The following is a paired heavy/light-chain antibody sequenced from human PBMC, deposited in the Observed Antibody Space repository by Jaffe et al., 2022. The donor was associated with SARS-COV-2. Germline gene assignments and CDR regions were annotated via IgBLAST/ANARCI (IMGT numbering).Light chain of an antibody. CDR2: WAS. CDR3: QQYYSTSMYT. CDR1: QSLSYNPDSKNY. V-gene: IGKV4-1*01. J-gene: IGKJ2*01. Sequence: DIVMTQSPDSLAVSLGERATIDCKSSQSLSYNPDSKNYLAWYQVKPGQSPKLLIYWASTRESGVPDRFSGSGSGTDFTLTISSLQAEDVALYYCQQYYSTSMYTFGQGTKLEIK.
Heavy chain of an antibody. J-gene: IGHJ2*01. D-gene: IGHD1-26*01. CDR1: GGSITNTNSY. CDR2: VFYSGAT. Sequence: QLQLQESGPGLVKPSETLSLTCSVSGGSITNTNSYWAWIRQPPGKGLEWIGDVFYSGATGYNPSLKSRLTISVDTSKNQFSLKLNSVTAADTAVYYCARHVLGRVSWYFDLWGRGTLVTVSS. V-gene: IGHV4-39*01. CDR3: ARHVLGRVSWYFDL.